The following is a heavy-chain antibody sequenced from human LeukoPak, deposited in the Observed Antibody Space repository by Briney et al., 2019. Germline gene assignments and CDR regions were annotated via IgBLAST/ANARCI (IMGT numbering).Heavy chain of an antibody. V-gene: IGHV3-21*06. D-gene: IGHD1-1*01. CDR2: IRSNSRGI. CDR1: GFTFNSYT. Sequence: GGSLRLSCAASGFTFNSYTMNWVRQAAGKGLESVSSIRSNSRGINYADSVKGRFTISRDNDKNTVFLEMNSLRAEDTAVYYCARDGASIDDQYYGLDVWGQGATVTVSS. CDR3: ARDGASIDDQYYGLDV. J-gene: IGHJ6*02.